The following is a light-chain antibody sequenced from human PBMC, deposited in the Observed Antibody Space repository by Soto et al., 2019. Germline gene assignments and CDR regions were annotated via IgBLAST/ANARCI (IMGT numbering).Light chain of an antibody. Sequence: DVQMTQSPSSLSAFVGDRVTITCRASQPITKYVSWYQQKPGRAPNLLIYGASSLQSGVPLRFSGGGFGTDFTLNISSLQPEDSATYYCQQTHRVHRTFGGGTKVEI. CDR2: GAS. CDR3: QQTHRVHRT. J-gene: IGKJ4*01. V-gene: IGKV1-39*01. CDR1: QPITKY.